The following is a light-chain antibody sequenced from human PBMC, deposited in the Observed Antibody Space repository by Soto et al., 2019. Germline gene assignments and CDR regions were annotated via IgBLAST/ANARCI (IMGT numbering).Light chain of an antibody. Sequence: QSALTQPASVSGSPGQSITISCTGTSSDVGGYNYVSWYQQHPGKAPKLMIYDVSNRPSGVSNRFSGSKSGNTASLTMSGLQAEDEADYYCSSYTSSSRVFGGGTKLTVL. CDR1: SSDVGGYNY. J-gene: IGLJ2*01. CDR3: SSYTSSSRV. V-gene: IGLV2-14*01. CDR2: DVS.